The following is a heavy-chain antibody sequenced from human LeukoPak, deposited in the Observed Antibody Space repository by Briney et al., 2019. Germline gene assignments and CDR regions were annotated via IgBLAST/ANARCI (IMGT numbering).Heavy chain of an antibody. J-gene: IGHJ4*02. CDR3: ARGRIAAAGAIDY. D-gene: IGHD6-13*01. V-gene: IGHV1-2*02. Sequence: GASVKVSCKASGYTFTGYYMHWVRQAPGQGLEWMAWINPRNGGSHSAQKFQSRVTLTRDTSISTAYMEMRKLTSDDTAFYYCARGRIAAAGAIDYWGQGARVTVSS. CDR1: GYTFTGYY. CDR2: INPRNGGS.